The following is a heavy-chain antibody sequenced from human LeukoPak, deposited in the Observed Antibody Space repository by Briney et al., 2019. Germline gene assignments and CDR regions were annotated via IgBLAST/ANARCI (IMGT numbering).Heavy chain of an antibody. D-gene: IGHD3-22*01. CDR2: IKQDGSEK. J-gene: IGHJ4*02. CDR3: AREAKDYYDSSGYYGREFDY. CDR1: GFTFSSYW. Sequence: GGSLRLSCAASGFTFSSYWMSWVRQAPGKGLEWVANIKQDGSEKYYVDSVKGRFTISRDNAKNSLYLQMNSLRAEDTAVYYCAREAKDYYDSSGYYGREFDYWGQGTLVTVSS. V-gene: IGHV3-7*01.